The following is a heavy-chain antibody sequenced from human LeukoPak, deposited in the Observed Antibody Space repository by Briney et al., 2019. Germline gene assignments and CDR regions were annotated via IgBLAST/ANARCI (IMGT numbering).Heavy chain of an antibody. Sequence: GESLKISCEASGYTFTNYWIVWVRQMPGKGLEYMGIIYPGDSGTRYSPSFQGHVTISADKSINTVYLQWSSLKASDSAIYYCARRGTGRPNNWFDPWGQGTLVTVSS. J-gene: IGHJ5*02. CDR1: GYTFTNYW. D-gene: IGHD1-1*01. CDR2: IYPGDSGT. CDR3: ARRGTGRPNNWFDP. V-gene: IGHV5-51*01.